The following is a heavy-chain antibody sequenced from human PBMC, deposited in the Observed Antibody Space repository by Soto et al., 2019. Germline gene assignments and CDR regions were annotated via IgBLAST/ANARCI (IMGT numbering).Heavy chain of an antibody. Sequence: SVKVSCKASGGTFSSYAISWVRQAPGQGLEWMGGIIPIFGTANYAQKFQGRVTITADKSTSTAYMELSSLRSEDTAVYYCARSTAGRRGLYYYYYYGMDVWGQGTTVTVSS. CDR1: GGTFSSYA. J-gene: IGHJ6*02. CDR2: IIPIFGTA. V-gene: IGHV1-69*06. D-gene: IGHD6-13*01. CDR3: ARSTAGRRGLYYYYYYGMDV.